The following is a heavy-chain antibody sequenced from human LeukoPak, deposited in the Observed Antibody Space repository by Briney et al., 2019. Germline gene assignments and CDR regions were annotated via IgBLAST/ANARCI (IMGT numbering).Heavy chain of an antibody. V-gene: IGHV1-2*02. J-gene: IGHJ4*02. Sequence: ASVKVSCKASGYSFTDYYIHWARQAPGQGLEWMGWINPNSGGTNYAQKFQGRVTMTRDTSISTAYMELSRLRSDDTAVYYCAREVLLWFGELPDWGQGTLVTVSS. CDR3: AREVLLWFGELPD. CDR2: INPNSGGT. CDR1: GYSFTDYY. D-gene: IGHD3-10*01.